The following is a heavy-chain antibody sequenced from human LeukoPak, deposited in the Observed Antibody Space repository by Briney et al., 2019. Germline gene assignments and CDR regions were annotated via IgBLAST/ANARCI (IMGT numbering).Heavy chain of an antibody. J-gene: IGHJ4*02. CDR3: ASHNYYDSSNFDY. D-gene: IGHD3-22*01. V-gene: IGHV4-38-2*02. Sequence: SETLSLTCTVSGYSISSGYYWGWIRQPPGKGLEWIGSIYHSGSTYYNPSLKSRVTTSVDTSKNQSSLKLSSVTAADTAVYYCASHNYYDSSNFDYWGQGTLVTVSS. CDR1: GYSISSGYY. CDR2: IYHSGST.